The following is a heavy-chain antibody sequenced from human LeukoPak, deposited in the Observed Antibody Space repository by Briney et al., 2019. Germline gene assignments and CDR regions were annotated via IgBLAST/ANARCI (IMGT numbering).Heavy chain of an antibody. CDR3: ARVYDFWSEFDY. J-gene: IGHJ4*02. Sequence: ASVKVSCKASGYTFTSYGISWVRQAPGQGLEWMGWISAYNGNTNYAQKLQGRVTMTTGTSTSTAYMELRSLRSDDTAVYYCARVYDFWSEFDYWGQGTLVTVSS. D-gene: IGHD3-3*01. CDR2: ISAYNGNT. CDR1: GYTFTSYG. V-gene: IGHV1-18*01.